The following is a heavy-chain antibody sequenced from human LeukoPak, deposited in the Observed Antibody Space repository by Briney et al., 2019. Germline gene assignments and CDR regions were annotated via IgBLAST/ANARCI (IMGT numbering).Heavy chain of an antibody. J-gene: IGHJ3*02. D-gene: IGHD4-23*01. CDR2: IIPIFGTA. Sequence: ASVKVSCKASGGTFSSYAISWVRQAPGQGLEWMGGIIPIFGTANYAQKFQGRVTITADESTSTAYMELSSLRSEDTAVYYCARPPYGGNSNDAFDIWGQGTMVTVSS. CDR3: ARPPYGGNSNDAFDI. CDR1: GGTFSSYA. V-gene: IGHV1-69*13.